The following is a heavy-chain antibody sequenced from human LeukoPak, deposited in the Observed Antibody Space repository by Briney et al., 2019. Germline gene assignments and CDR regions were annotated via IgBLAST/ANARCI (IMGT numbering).Heavy chain of an antibody. Sequence: PSETLSLTCNVSGGPINSNIYYWAWVRQPPGKGLEWIVYLYYSGSTNYNPSLKSRITISVDTSKNQFSLKLRSVTAADTAVYYCARTTEGYCRGRSCYSYYYYMDVWGKGTTVTVSS. CDR1: GGPINSNIYY. V-gene: IGHV4-61*05. D-gene: IGHD2-15*01. J-gene: IGHJ6*03. CDR2: LYYSGST. CDR3: ARTTEGYCRGRSCYSYYYYMDV.